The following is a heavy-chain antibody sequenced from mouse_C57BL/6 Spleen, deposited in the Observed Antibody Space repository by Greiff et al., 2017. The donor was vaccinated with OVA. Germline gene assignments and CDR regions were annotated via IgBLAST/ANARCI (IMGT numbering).Heavy chain of an antibody. V-gene: IGHV1-62-2*01. D-gene: IGHD2-12*01. J-gene: IGHJ3*01. CDR1: FSTFTEYT. Sequence: QFQLQQSGAALFQPWASVPLSCPASFSTFTEYTIHWLKQRSGQGLEWIGWFYPGSGSIKYNEKFKDKATLTANKSSSTVYMELSRLTSEDSAVYFCARHEDLGYYTGAWFAYWGQGTLVTVSA. CDR2: FYPGSGSI. CDR3: ARHEDLGYYTGAWFAY.